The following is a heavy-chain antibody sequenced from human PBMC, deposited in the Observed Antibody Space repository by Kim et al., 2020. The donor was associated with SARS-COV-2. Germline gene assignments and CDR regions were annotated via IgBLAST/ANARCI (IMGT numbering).Heavy chain of an antibody. J-gene: IGHJ6*02. CDR1: GYTFTSYA. CDR3: AREAGYSSGWSYYYYYGMDV. CDR2: INAGNGNT. V-gene: IGHV1-3*01. D-gene: IGHD6-19*01. Sequence: ASVKVSCKASGYTFTSYAMHWVRQAPGQRLEWMGWINAGNGNTKYSQKFQGRVTITRDTSASTAYMELSSLRSEDTAVYYCAREAGYSSGWSYYYYYGMDVWGQGTTVTVSS.